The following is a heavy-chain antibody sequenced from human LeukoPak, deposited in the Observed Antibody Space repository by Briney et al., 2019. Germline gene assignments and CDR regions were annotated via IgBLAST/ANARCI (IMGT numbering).Heavy chain of an antibody. Sequence: SETLSLTCTVSGGSITTFFWSWIRQPAGKGLEWIGRIYTSGTTNYNSSLKSRVTMSVDTPKNQFSLNLTSVTVADTAVYYCAREGTTRPLDYWGQGTLVTVSS. V-gene: IGHV4-4*07. D-gene: IGHD6-6*01. CDR2: IYTSGTT. CDR3: AREGTTRPLDY. CDR1: GGSITTFF. J-gene: IGHJ4*02.